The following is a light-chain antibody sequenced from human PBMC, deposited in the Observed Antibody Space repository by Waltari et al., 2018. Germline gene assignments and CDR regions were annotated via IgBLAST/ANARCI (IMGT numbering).Light chain of an antibody. V-gene: IGLV2-23*02. CDR3: CSYAGGSTPWV. J-gene: IGLJ3*02. Sequence: QSALTQPASVSGSPGPSITISCTGTISGVGSYNPVSWYQQYPGKAPKPLIYEVNKRPSGVSHRFSGSKSGNTASLTISGLQAEDEADYYCCSYAGGSTPWVFGGGTKLTVL. CDR2: EVN. CDR1: ISGVGSYNP.